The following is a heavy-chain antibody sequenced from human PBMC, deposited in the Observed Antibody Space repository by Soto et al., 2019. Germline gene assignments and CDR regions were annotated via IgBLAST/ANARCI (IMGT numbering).Heavy chain of an antibody. J-gene: IGHJ6*04. D-gene: IGHD1-7*01. Sequence: GASVKVSCKASGYTFTGYYMHWVRQAPGQGLEWMGWIKPNSGGTNYAKKFQGWVTMTRDTSFSTAYMELSRLRSDETPVYYCAIEGAGTPPDYYGMGGWRKVNTV. CDR3: AIEGAGTPPDYYGMGG. CDR2: IKPNSGGT. CDR1: GYTFTGYY. V-gene: IGHV1-2*04.